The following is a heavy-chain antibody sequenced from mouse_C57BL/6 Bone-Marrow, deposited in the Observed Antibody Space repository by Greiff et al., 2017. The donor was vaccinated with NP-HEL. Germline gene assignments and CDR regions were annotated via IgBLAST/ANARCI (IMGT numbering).Heavy chain of an antibody. J-gene: IGHJ4*01. V-gene: IGHV5-17*01. CDR2: ISSGSSTI. CDR1: GFTFSDYG. CDR3: ARCYRGWYYYAMDY. D-gene: IGHD2-12*01. Sequence: EVQLVESGGGLVKPGGSLKLSCAASGFTFSDYGMHWVRQAPEKGLEWVAYISSGSSTISYADTVKGRFTLSRDNSTNTLFLQMTSLRSEDTAMYYCARCYRGWYYYAMDYWGQGTSVTVSA.